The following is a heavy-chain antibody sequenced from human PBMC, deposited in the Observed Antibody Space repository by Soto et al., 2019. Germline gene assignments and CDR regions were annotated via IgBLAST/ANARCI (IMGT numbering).Heavy chain of an antibody. CDR2: IIPIFGTA. V-gene: IGHV1-69*13. Sequence: SVKVSCKASGGTFSSYAISWVRQAPGQGLEWMGGIIPIFGTANYAQKFQGRVTITADESTSTAYMKLSSLRSEDTAVYYCARVKWNYNGNDGGYFDYWGQGTLVTVSS. CDR1: GGTFSSYA. D-gene: IGHD1-20*01. J-gene: IGHJ4*02. CDR3: ARVKWNYNGNDGGYFDY.